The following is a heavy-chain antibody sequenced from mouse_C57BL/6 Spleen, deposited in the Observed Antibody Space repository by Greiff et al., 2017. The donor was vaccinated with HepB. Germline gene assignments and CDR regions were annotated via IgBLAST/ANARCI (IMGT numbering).Heavy chain of an antibody. V-gene: IGHV5-6*01. J-gene: IGHJ3*01. CDR2: ISSGGSYT. D-gene: IGHD1-1*01. Sequence: EVKVVESGGDLVKPGGSLKLSCAASGFTFSSYGMSWVRQTPDKRLEWVATISSGGSYTYYPDSVKGRFTISRDNAKNTLYLQMSSLKSEDTAMYYCARHGSITTVVAGEFAYWGQGTLVTVSA. CDR3: ARHGSITTVVAGEFAY. CDR1: GFTFSSYG.